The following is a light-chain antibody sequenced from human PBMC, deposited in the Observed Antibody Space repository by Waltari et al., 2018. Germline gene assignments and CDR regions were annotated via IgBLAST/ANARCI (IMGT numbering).Light chain of an antibody. J-gene: IGLJ2*01. Sequence: QSALTQPASVSGSPGQSITISCSGTSSDVGGYNLVSWYQQHTGEVPKLMIYEVTKRPTGFSNPFTASKPGNTASLTISGLQAEDEADYYCCSCAGSTTVIFGGGTRLTVL. V-gene: IGLV2-23*02. CDR3: CSCAGSTTVI. CDR1: SSDVGGYNL. CDR2: EVT.